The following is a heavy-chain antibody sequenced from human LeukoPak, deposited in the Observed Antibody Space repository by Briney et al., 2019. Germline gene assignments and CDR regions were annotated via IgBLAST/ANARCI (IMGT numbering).Heavy chain of an antibody. V-gene: IGHV3-66*01. CDR1: GFTVSSNY. J-gene: IGHJ3*02. D-gene: IGHD4-17*01. CDR3: ARWYGDYEIGAFDI. CDR2: NYSGGST. Sequence: GGSLRLSCAASGFTVSSNYMSWVRQAPGKGLECVSVNYSGGSTFYADSVKGRFTISRDNSKNTLFLQMNGLRAEDTAVYYCARWYGDYEIGAFDIWGQGTMVTVSS.